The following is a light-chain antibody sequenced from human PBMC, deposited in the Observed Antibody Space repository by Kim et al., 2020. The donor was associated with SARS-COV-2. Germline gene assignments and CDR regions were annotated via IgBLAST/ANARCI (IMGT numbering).Light chain of an antibody. CDR1: SNDVGNQG. J-gene: IGLJ2*01. CDR3: SAWDSSLSAWV. CDR2: RNN. V-gene: IGLV10-54*01. Sequence: RQTATLAFTGNSNDVGNQGAAWLQQHQGHPPKLLSYRNNNRPSGISERFSASRSGDTASLTITGLQPEDEADYYCSAWDSSLSAWVFGGGTQLTVL.